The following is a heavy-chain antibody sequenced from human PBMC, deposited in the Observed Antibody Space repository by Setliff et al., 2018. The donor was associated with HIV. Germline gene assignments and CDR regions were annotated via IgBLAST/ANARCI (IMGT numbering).Heavy chain of an antibody. Sequence: SETLSLTCAVYGGFFSGYYWSWIRQPPGEGLEWIGEVNYSGNTNYNPSLKTRVNISVDTSKNQFSLNLRSVSAADTAVYYCARGPWGYNGSYAGLPFGNWGQGKLVTVSS. CDR2: VNYSGNT. CDR1: GGFFSGYY. D-gene: IGHD1-26*01. CDR3: ARGPWGYNGSYAGLPFGN. V-gene: IGHV4-34*01. J-gene: IGHJ4*02.